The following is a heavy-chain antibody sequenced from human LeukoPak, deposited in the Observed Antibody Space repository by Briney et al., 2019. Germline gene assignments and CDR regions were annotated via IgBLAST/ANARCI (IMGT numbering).Heavy chain of an antibody. D-gene: IGHD3-22*01. CDR2: FDPEDGET. CDR1: GYTLTELS. CDR3: ATGLGYYYDSSGRFDP. J-gene: IGHJ5*02. Sequence: ASVKVSCKVSGYTLTELSMHWVRQAPGKGLEWMGGFDPEDGETIYAQKFQGRVTMTEDTSTDTAYMELSSLRSEDTAVYYRATGLGYYYDSSGRFDPWGQGTLVTVSS. V-gene: IGHV1-24*01.